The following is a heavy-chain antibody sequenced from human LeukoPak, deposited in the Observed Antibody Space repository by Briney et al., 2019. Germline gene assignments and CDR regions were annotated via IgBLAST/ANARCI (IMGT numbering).Heavy chain of an antibody. CDR2: ISSSSSYI. D-gene: IGHD2-15*01. J-gene: IGHJ4*02. CDR1: VFTFSSYS. Sequence: AGGSLRLSCAASVFTFSSYSMNWVRQAPAKGLEWVSSISSSSSYIYYADSVKGRFTISRDNAKNSLYLQMNSLRAEDTAVYYCARGRGMAFLADYWGQGTLVTVSS. V-gene: IGHV3-21*01. CDR3: ARGRGMAFLADY.